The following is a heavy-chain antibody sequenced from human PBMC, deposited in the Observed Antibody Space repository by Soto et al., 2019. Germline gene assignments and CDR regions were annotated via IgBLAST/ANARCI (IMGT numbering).Heavy chain of an antibody. J-gene: IGHJ6*02. D-gene: IGHD2-2*02. V-gene: IGHV3-30*04. CDR3: AKDRIHCSSTSCYSSYYGMDV. CDR1: GFTFSIYA. CDR2: IYDGSSK. Sequence: GGSLRLSCAASGFTFSIYAMSWVRQAPGKGLEWVVVIYDGSSKYYADSVKGRFTISRDNSKNTLYLQMNSLRAEDTAVYYCAKDRIHCSSTSCYSSYYGMDVWGQGTTVTVSS.